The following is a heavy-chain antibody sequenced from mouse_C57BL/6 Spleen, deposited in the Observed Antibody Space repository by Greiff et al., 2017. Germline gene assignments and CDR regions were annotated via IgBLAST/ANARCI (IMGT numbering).Heavy chain of an antibody. Sequence: EVQLQQSGPELVKPGASVKIPCKASGYTFTDYNMDWVKQSHGKSLEWIGDINPNNGGTIYNQKFKGKATLTVEQSSSTAYMELLSLTSEDTAVYYCSISPFSSPWYFDVWGTGTTVTVSS. CDR2: INPNNGGT. CDR3: SISPFSSPWYFDV. J-gene: IGHJ1*03. CDR1: GYTFTDYN. V-gene: IGHV1-18*01. D-gene: IGHD1-1*01.